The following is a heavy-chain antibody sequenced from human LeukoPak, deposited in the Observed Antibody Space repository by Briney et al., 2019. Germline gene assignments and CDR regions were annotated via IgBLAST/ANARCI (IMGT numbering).Heavy chain of an antibody. CDR2: IYYSGST. J-gene: IGHJ5*02. D-gene: IGHD5-24*01. CDR3: ARDLDGYDP. CDR1: GGSISSSSYY. V-gene: IGHV4-39*07. Sequence: PSETLSLTCTVSGGSISSSSYYWGWIRQPPGKGLEWIGSIYYSGSTYYNPSLKSRVTISVDTSKNQFSLKLSSVTAADTAVYHCARDLDGYDPWGQGTLVTVSS.